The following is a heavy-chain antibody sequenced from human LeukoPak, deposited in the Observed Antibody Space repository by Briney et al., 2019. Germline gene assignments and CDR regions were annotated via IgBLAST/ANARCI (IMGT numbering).Heavy chain of an antibody. V-gene: IGHV3-23*01. CDR1: GFAFSSYA. D-gene: IGHD3-10*01. Sequence: RAGGSLRLSCAASGFAFSSYAMNWVRQAPGKGLGWVSAISGSGGSTHYADSVKGRFTISRDNSKNTLYLQTNSLRAEDSAVYYCAKEGASYYLFAYWGQGTLVTVSS. J-gene: IGHJ4*02. CDR3: AKEGASYYLFAY. CDR2: ISGSGGST.